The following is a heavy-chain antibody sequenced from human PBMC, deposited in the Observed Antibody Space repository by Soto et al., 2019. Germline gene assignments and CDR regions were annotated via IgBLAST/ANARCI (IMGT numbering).Heavy chain of an antibody. J-gene: IGHJ5*02. Sequence: QVQLQESGPGLVKPSQNLSLTCTVSGGSIRSGDYYWSWIRQPPGKGLEWIGYIYYSGSTYYNPSLKSRVTISVDTSKNQFSLKLSSVTAADTAVYYCARVPLRGMDNWFDPWGQGTLVTVSS. V-gene: IGHV4-30-4*01. D-gene: IGHD3-10*01. CDR3: ARVPLRGMDNWFDP. CDR2: IYYSGST. CDR1: GGSIRSGDYY.